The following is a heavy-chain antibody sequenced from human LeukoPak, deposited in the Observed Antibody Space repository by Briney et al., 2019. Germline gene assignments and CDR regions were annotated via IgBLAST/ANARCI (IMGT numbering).Heavy chain of an antibody. CDR3: ARGYDHYGSGSYRLYNWFDP. Sequence: SETLSLTCAVYGGSFSGYYWSWIRQPPGKGLEWIGEINHSGSTNYNPSLKSRVTISVDTSKNQFSLKLSSVTAADTAVYYCARGYDHYGSGSYRLYNWFDPWGQGTLVTVSS. V-gene: IGHV4-34*01. CDR2: INHSGST. CDR1: GGSFSGYY. J-gene: IGHJ5*02. D-gene: IGHD3-10*01.